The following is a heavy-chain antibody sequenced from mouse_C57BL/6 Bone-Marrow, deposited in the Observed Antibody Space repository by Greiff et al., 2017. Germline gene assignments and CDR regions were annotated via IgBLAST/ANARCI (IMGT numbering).Heavy chain of an antibody. Sequence: DVKLVESGPGLVKPSQSLSLTCSVTGYSITSGYYWNWIRQFPGNKLEWMGYISYDGSNNYNPSLKNRISITRDTSKNQFFLKLNSVTTEDTATYYCAYGSSWFAYWGQGTLVTVSA. CDR3: AYGSSWFAY. D-gene: IGHD1-1*01. J-gene: IGHJ3*01. CDR2: ISYDGSN. CDR1: GYSITSGYY. V-gene: IGHV3-6*01.